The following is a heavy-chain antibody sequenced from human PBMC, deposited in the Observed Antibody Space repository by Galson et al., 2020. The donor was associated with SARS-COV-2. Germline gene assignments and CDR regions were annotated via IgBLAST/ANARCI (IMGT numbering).Heavy chain of an antibody. D-gene: IGHD3-22*01. CDR2: IYYSGST. CDR1: GGSVSSGSYY. J-gene: IGHJ4*02. CDR3: AANYYDSSCYYGFFDY. Sequence: SETLSLTCTVSGGSVSSGSYYWSWIRQPPGKGLEWIGYIYYSGSTNYNPSLKSRVTISVDTSKNQFSLKLSSVTAADTAVYYCAANYYDSSCYYGFFDYWGQGTLVTVSS. V-gene: IGHV4-61*01.